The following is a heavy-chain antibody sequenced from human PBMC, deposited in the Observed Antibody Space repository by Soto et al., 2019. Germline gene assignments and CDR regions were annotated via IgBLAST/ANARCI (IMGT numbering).Heavy chain of an antibody. Sequence: LGGSLRLSCAASGFTFSSYAMHWVRQAPGKGLEWVAIISYDGSNKYYADSVKGRFTISRDNSKNTLYLQMNSLRVEDTAVYYCARPFYSSTWDRNYYFDYWGQGTLVTVSS. CDR1: GFTFSSYA. D-gene: IGHD6-13*01. CDR3: ARPFYSSTWDRNYYFDY. J-gene: IGHJ4*02. V-gene: IGHV3-30-3*01. CDR2: ISYDGSNK.